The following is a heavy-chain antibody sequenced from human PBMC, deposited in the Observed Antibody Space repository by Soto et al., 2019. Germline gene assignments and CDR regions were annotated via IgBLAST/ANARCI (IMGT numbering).Heavy chain of an antibody. CDR1: GVSISSSY. V-gene: IGHV4-59*01. CDR3: AREAVSGLFDY. D-gene: IGHD6-19*01. CDR2: IYYSGST. J-gene: IGHJ4*02. Sequence: TCAVSGVSISSSYWSWIRQPPGKGLDWIGHIYYSGSTDYNPSLKSRVTISVDTSKNQFSLKLSSVTAADTAVYYCAREAVSGLFDYWGQGTLVTVSS.